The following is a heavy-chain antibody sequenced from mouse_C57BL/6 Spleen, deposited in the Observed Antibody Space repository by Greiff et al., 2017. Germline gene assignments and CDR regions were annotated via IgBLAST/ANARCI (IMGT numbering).Heavy chain of an antibody. J-gene: IGHJ2*01. CDR2: IDPETGGT. D-gene: IGHD2-4*01. Sequence: VQLQQSGAELVRPGASVTLSCKASGYTFTDYEMHWVKQTPVHGLEWIGAIDPETGGTAYNQKFKGKAILTADKSSSTAYMELRSLTSEDSAVYYCTRVYDYDPYYFDYWGQGTTLTVSS. CDR3: TRVYDYDPYYFDY. V-gene: IGHV1-15*01. CDR1: GYTFTDYE.